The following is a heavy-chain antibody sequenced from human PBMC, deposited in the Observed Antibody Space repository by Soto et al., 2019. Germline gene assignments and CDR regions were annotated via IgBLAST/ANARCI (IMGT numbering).Heavy chain of an antibody. Sequence: SETLSLTCTVSGGSISSSSFHWGWIRQPPGKGLEWIGSIYYSGSTYYSPSLKSRVTISVDTSKNQFSLKLSSVTAADTAVYYCARHRATYYYDSSGYGFDYWGQGTLVTVSS. V-gene: IGHV4-39*01. CDR2: IYYSGST. CDR1: GGSISSSSFH. J-gene: IGHJ4*02. CDR3: ARHRATYYYDSSGYGFDY. D-gene: IGHD3-22*01.